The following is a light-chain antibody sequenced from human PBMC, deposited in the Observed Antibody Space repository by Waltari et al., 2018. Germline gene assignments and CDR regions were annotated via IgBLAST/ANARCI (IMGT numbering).Light chain of an antibody. J-gene: IGLJ1*01. CDR1: NSNIWTYSL. V-gene: IGLV2-23*02. CDR3: CSYAGSVPYV. Sequence: QSALTQPASVSGSPGQSITISCTGSNSNIWTYSLVSCFQHRPGNTPNLTRYEVSQRPSGVSVPFSGSKSGNTASLTISGLQAEDEADYYCCSYAGSVPYVFGTGTTVTVL. CDR2: EVS.